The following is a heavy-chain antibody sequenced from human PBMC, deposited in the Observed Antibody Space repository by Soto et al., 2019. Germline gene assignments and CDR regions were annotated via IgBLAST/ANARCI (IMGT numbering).Heavy chain of an antibody. D-gene: IGHD3-3*01. CDR3: ARDSITMFGVVIIPDVFDIDV. CDR2: IWYDGSNK. CDR1: GFTFSSYG. J-gene: IGHJ6*04. Sequence: PGGSLRLSCAASGFTFSSYGMHWVRQAPGKGLEWVAVIWYDGSNKYYADSVKGRFTISRDNSKNTLYLQMNSLRAEAMAVYYCARDSITMFGVVIIPDVFDIDVWGKGTTVTVSS. V-gene: IGHV3-33*01.